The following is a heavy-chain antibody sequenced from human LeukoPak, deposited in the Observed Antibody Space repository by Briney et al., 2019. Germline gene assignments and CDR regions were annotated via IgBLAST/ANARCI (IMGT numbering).Heavy chain of an antibody. J-gene: IGHJ5*02. V-gene: IGHV4-59*01. CDR2: ISYSGST. Sequence: SETLSLTCTVSGGSISSYYWSWIRQPPGKGLEWIACISYSGSTKYNPSLKSRVTISVDTSKNQLSLKLSSVTTADTAVYYCAREPGFDSSGYLNWFDPWGQGTLVTVSS. D-gene: IGHD3-22*01. CDR1: GGSISSYY. CDR3: AREPGFDSSGYLNWFDP.